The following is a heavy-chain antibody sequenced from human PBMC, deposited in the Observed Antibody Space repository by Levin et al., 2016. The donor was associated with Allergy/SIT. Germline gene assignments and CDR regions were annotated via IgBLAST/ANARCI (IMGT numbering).Heavy chain of an antibody. J-gene: IGHJ4*02. CDR3: AKDYDILTGYGYYFDY. V-gene: IGHV3-23*01. CDR2: ISGSGGST. Sequence: GESLKISCAASGFTFSSYAMSWVRQAPGKGLEWVSAISGSGGSTYYADSVKGRFTISRDNSKNTLYLQMNSLRAEDTAVYYCAKDYDILTGYGYYFDYWGQGTLVTVSS. D-gene: IGHD3-9*01. CDR1: GFTFSSYA.